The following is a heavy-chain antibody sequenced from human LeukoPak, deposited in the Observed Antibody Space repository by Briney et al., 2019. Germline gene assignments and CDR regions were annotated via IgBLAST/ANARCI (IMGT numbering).Heavy chain of an antibody. CDR3: TTVEYAAFDI. CDR2: IKSKTHGGTA. CDR1: GLTFSNAW. D-gene: IGHD2/OR15-2a*01. Sequence: PGGSLRLSCAASGLTFSNAWMSWVRQAPGKGLEWVGLIKSKTHGGTADYAAPVKGRFTISRDDSRNTLYLQMSSLKTEDTAIYYCTTVEYAAFDIWGQGTMVTVSS. V-gene: IGHV3-15*01. J-gene: IGHJ3*02.